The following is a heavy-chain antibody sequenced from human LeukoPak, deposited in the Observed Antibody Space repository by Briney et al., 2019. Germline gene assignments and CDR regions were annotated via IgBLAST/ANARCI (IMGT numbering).Heavy chain of an antibody. V-gene: IGHV3-21*01. CDR1: GITFSSYT. CDR2: ISSSGSFI. Sequence: GGSLRLSCAVSGITFSSYTMNWVRQAPGKGLGWVSQISSSGSFIYYADSVKGRFTISRDNAKNSLYLQMNSLRAEDTAVYYCARDLRGYCNSVSCWGQGTLVTVSS. J-gene: IGHJ4*02. D-gene: IGHD2/OR15-2a*01. CDR3: ARDLRGYCNSVSC.